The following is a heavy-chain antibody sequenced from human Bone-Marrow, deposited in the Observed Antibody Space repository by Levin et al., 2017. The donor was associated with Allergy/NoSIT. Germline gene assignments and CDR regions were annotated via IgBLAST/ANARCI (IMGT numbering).Heavy chain of an antibody. D-gene: IGHD3-10*01. Sequence: SCAASGFTFSSYAMHWVRQTPGKGLEWVAVISYDGSNKYYADSVKGRFTISRDNSKNTLYLQMNSLRAEDTAVYYCARDLYMVRGASYYYGMDVWGQGTTVTVSS. CDR1: GFTFSSYA. CDR2: ISYDGSNK. J-gene: IGHJ6*02. V-gene: IGHV3-30-3*01. CDR3: ARDLYMVRGASYYYGMDV.